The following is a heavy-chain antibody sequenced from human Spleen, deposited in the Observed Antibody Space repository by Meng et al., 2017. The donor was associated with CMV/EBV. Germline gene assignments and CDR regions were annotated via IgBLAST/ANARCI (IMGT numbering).Heavy chain of an antibody. D-gene: IGHD3-10*01. Sequence: GESLKISCAASGFTFNNYVMNWVRQAPGKGLEWVSAISGGGGSTFYANSVKGRFTISRDNSKSTLYLEMTSLRAEDTAVYYCAKDQRGRELISYYYYGMDVWGQGTTVTVSS. CDR3: AKDQRGRELISYYYYGMDV. CDR1: GFTFNNYV. V-gene: IGHV3-23*01. CDR2: ISGGGGST. J-gene: IGHJ6*02.